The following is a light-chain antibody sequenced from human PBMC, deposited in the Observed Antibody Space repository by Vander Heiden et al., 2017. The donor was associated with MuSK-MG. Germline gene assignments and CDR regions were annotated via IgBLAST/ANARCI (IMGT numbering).Light chain of an antibody. Sequence: QSVLTQPPSASGTPGQRVTISCSGSSSTIGSNTVNWYQQLPGTAPKLLIYSNNQRPSGVPERFSGSKSGTSAAMAISGLQAEDEDDDYCEAGDDSMNGSVVFGGGTKLTVL. CDR1: SSTIGSNT. CDR3: EAGDDSMNGSVV. V-gene: IGLV1-44*01. J-gene: IGLJ2*01. CDR2: SNN.